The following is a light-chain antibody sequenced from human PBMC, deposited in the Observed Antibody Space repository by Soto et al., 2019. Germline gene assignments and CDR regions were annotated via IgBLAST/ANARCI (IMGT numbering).Light chain of an antibody. CDR1: QSITTSY. V-gene: IGKV3-20*01. J-gene: IGKJ5*01. CDR2: GAS. CDR3: KQYGSSIT. Sequence: ESVLTQSPGTLSLSPGERATLSCRAGQSITTSYLAWYQQRFGQAPRLLIYGASSRAPGIPDRFSGSGSGTDFTLTISRLEHEDFAVYYCKQYGSSITFGQGTRLEIK.